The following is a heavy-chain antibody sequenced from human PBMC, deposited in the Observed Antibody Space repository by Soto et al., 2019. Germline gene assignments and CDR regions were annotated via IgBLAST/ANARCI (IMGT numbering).Heavy chain of an antibody. V-gene: IGHV1-69*01. Sequence: QVQLVQSGAAVKKPGSSVKVSCKASGGTFSSYAISWVRQAPGQGLEWMGGIIPIFGTANYAQKFQGRVTITADESTSTAYMGLSSLRSEDTAVYYCARTYYYGSGSYTIDYWGQGTMVTVSS. D-gene: IGHD3-10*01. CDR3: ARTYYYGSGSYTIDY. CDR1: GGTFSSYA. CDR2: IIPIFGTA. J-gene: IGHJ4*02.